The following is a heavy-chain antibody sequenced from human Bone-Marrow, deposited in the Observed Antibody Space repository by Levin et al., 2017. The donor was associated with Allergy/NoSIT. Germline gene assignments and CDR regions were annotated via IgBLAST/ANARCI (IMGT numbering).Heavy chain of an antibody. Sequence: LSLTCAASGFTFTTYGFHWVRQAPGKGLEWVAVIWYDGSKEYYADSVKGRFTIFRDDPKNTLYLQMSSLRIEDTAVYYCAKDGDCGGGSCHPFYFAHWGQGTLVTVSS. J-gene: IGHJ4*02. D-gene: IGHD2-15*01. V-gene: IGHV3-30*18. CDR3: AKDGDCGGGSCHPFYFAH. CDR2: IWYDGSKE. CDR1: GFTFTTYG.